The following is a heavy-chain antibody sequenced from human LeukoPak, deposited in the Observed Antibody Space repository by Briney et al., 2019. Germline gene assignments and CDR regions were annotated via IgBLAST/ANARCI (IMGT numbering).Heavy chain of an antibody. D-gene: IGHD2-15*01. CDR2: ISGSGGST. Sequence: GGSLRLSCAASGFTFSSYWMSWVRQAPGKGLEWVSAISGSGGSTYYADSVKGRFTISRDNSKNTLYLQMNSLRAEDTAVYYCAKDRLVYCSGGSCYSSNYWGQGTLVTVSS. J-gene: IGHJ4*02. CDR3: AKDRLVYCSGGSCYSSNY. V-gene: IGHV3-23*01. CDR1: GFTFSSYW.